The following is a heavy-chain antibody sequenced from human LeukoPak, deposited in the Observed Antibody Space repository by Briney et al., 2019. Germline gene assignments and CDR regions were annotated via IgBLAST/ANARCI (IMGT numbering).Heavy chain of an antibody. CDR2: IRYDGGNK. D-gene: IGHD2-21*01. J-gene: IGHJ4*02. CDR3: AKDRSWGLGTGLDY. V-gene: IGHV3-30*02. CDR1: GFTVSSNK. Sequence: GGSLRLSCAASGFTVSSNKMRWVREAPGKGLEWVTFIRYDGGNKYYADSVKGRFTISRDNSKSTLYLQLNSLRAEDTAVYYCAKDRSWGLGTGLDYWGQGTLVTVSS.